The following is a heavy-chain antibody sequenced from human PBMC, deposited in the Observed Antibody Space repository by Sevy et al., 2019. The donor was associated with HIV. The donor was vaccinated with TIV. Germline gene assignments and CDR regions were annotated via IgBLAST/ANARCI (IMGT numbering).Heavy chain of an antibody. CDR1: GYTFTSYY. CDR2: INPSGGST. D-gene: IGHD6-19*01. J-gene: IGHJ6*02. CDR3: AREGGKKWLVLGPVTYGMDV. Sequence: ASVKVSCKASGYTFTSYYMHWVRQAPGQGLEWMGIINPSGGSTSYAQKFQGRVTMTRDTSTSTVYMELSSLRSEDTAVYYCAREGGKKWLVLGPVTYGMDVWGQGTTVTVSS. V-gene: IGHV1-46*01.